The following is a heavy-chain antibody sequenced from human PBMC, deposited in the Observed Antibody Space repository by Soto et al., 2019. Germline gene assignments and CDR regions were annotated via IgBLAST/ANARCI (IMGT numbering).Heavy chain of an antibody. CDR2: ISSTGSLI. Sequence: LRLSCAASQFTFKSYELNWVRQAPGKGLEWVAYISSTGSLIYYADSVKGRFTISRDNAKNSLYLQMNSLRPEDTAIYYCTRGGGWNQGYYHYYGMDVWGQGTTVTVSS. D-gene: IGHD1-1*01. V-gene: IGHV3-48*03. J-gene: IGHJ6*02. CDR3: TRGGGWNQGYYHYYGMDV. CDR1: QFTFKSYE.